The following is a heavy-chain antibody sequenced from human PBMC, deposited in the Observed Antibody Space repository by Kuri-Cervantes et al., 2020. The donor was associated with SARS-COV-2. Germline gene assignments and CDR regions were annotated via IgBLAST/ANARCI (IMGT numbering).Heavy chain of an antibody. V-gene: IGHV3-30*02. Sequence: GESLKISCAASGFTFSSYWMHWVRQAPGKGLQWVAVVLNDGRSKFYSESVRGRFTISKDNSRDTVHLQMTSLTVEDTAIYFCAKMGPGGDLHYYYGMDVWGPGTTVTVSS. D-gene: IGHD1-26*01. CDR2: VLNDGRSK. J-gene: IGHJ6*02. CDR1: GFTFSSYW. CDR3: AKMGPGGDLHYYYGMDV.